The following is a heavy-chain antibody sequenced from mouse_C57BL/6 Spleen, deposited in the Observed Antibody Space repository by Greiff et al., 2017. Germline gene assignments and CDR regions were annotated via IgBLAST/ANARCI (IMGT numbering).Heavy chain of an antibody. D-gene: IGHD2-10*02. Sequence: VQLKESGPELVKPGASVKISCKASGYSFTDYNMNWVKQSNGKSLEWIGVINPNYGTTSYNQKFKGKATLTVDQSSSTAYMQLNSLTSEDSAVYYCARSEYGNSYAMDYWGQGTSVTVSS. CDR1: GYSFTDYN. CDR2: INPNYGTT. V-gene: IGHV1-39*01. CDR3: ARSEYGNSYAMDY. J-gene: IGHJ4*01.